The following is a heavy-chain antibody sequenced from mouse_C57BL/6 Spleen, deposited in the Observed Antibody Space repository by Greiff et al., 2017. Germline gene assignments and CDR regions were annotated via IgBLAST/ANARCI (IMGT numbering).Heavy chain of an antibody. CDR2: INPSTGGT. D-gene: IGHD2-4*01. J-gene: IGHJ1*03. CDR1: GYSFTGYY. CDR3: ARRGGLRDWYFDV. Sequence: VQLQQSGPELVKPGASVKISCKASGYSFTGYYMNWVKQSPEKSLEWIGEINPSTGGTTYNQKFKAKATLTVDKSSSTAYMQLKSLTSEDSAVYYCARRGGLRDWYFDVWGTGTTVTVSS. V-gene: IGHV1-42*01.